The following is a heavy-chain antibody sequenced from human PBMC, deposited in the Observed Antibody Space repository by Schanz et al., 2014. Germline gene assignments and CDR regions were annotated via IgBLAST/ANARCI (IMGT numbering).Heavy chain of an antibody. CDR3: VKIGYTHWSLDD. CDR2: ISDDGSRR. V-gene: IGHV3-30*19. CDR1: GFTFSNYG. Sequence: QVQLVESGGGVVQPGGSLRLSCAASGFTFSNYGMHWVRQAPGKGLEWVAVISDDGSRRHYADFVTGRFTISRDNSKNTLYLQMNSLRVEDTAVFYCVKIGYTHWSLDDWGQGILVTVSS. D-gene: IGHD6-13*01. J-gene: IGHJ4*02.